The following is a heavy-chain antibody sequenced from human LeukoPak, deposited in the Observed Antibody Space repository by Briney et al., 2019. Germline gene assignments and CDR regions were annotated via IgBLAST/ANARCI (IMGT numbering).Heavy chain of an antibody. CDR1: GGSFSGYY. V-gene: IGHV4-34*01. J-gene: IGHJ6*02. CDR2: IYYTGST. CDR3: TRSLGVVIHGGMDV. Sequence: SETLSLTCAVYGGSFSGYYWSWIRQPPGKGLERIGHIYYTGSTNYNPSLKSRVTISLDTSKNQFSLKLSSVTAADTAVYYCTRSLGVVIHGGMDVWGQGTTVTVSS. D-gene: IGHD3-3*01.